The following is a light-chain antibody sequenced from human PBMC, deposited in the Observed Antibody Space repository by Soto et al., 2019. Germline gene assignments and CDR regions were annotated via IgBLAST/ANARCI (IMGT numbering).Light chain of an antibody. CDR1: SSDVGGYNY. CDR3: SSYTSGSTYV. Sequence: QSVLTQPASVSGSPGQSITISCTGTSSDVGGYNYVSWCQQHPGKAPKLMIYEVSNRPSGVSNRFSGSKSGNTASLTISGLQAEDEADYYCSSYTSGSTYVFGTGTKSPS. V-gene: IGLV2-14*01. J-gene: IGLJ1*01. CDR2: EVS.